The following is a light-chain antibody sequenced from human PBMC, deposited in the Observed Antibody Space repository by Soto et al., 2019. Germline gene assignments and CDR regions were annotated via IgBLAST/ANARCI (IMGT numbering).Light chain of an antibody. CDR2: GAS. Sequence: VFTQAQCTLSWSPVERATLSCRASQSVSSRYLPWDQLNPGHAPRQLIHGASVRATGIPVGVSGSGSVTNFPLTISRLKPEDFAVYYCKQYGSSPPITFGQGTRLEIK. V-gene: IGKV3-20*01. CDR1: QSVSSRY. J-gene: IGKJ5*01. CDR3: KQYGSSPPIT.